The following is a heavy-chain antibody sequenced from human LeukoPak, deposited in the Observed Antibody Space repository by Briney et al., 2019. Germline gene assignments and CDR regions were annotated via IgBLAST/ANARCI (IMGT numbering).Heavy chain of an antibody. CDR2: IIPILGIA. Sequence: GASVKVSCKASGGTFNSYAISWVRQAPGQGLEWMGRIIPILGIANYAQKFQGRVTITADKSTSTAYMELSSLRSEDTAVYYCARDPPVDTARRNYWGQGTLVTVSS. CDR3: ARDPPVDTARRNY. J-gene: IGHJ4*02. V-gene: IGHV1-69*04. CDR1: GGTFNSYA. D-gene: IGHD5-18*01.